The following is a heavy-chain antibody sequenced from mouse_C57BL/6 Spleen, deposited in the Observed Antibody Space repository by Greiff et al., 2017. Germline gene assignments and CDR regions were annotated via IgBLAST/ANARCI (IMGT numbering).Heavy chain of an antibody. CDR1: GYTFTSYW. CDR2: IHPNSGST. Sequence: QVQLQQPGAELVKPGASVKSSCKASGYTFTSYWMHWVKQRPGQGLEWIGMIHPNSGSTNYNEKFKSKATLTVDKSSSTAYMQLRSRTSEDSAVYYCAPFYGSYAMGYWGQGTSVTVSS. V-gene: IGHV1-64*01. D-gene: IGHD2-9*01. J-gene: IGHJ4*01. CDR3: APFYGSYAMGY.